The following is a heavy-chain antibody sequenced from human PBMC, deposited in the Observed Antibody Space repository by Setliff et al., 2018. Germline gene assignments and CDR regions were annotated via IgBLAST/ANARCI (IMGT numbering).Heavy chain of an antibody. CDR2: ISGYNGNT. Sequence: ASVKVSCKSSGYTFTSYGFSWVRQAPGQGLEWMGWISGYNGNTNYAQKVQGRVTMTTDTSTGTIYMELRSLRADDTAVYYCSRFGLYYEAVYGGGDYYYYGMDVWGQGTTVTVSS. CDR1: GYTFTSYG. V-gene: IGHV1-18*01. J-gene: IGHJ6*02. D-gene: IGHD3-16*01. CDR3: SRFGLYYEAVYGGGDYYYYGMDV.